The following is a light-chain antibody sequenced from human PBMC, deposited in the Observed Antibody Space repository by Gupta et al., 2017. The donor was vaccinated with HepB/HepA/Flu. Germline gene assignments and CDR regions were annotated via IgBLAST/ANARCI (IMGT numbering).Light chain of an antibody. J-gene: IGKJ1*01. Sequence: DIQMTQSPSSLSASVGDRVTTTCRASQSISNYLNWYQQKPGKAPKLLIYAASTLQSGVPSRFSGSGSGTDFTLTISSLQPEDFATYFCQQSYTTPWTFGQGTKVEIK. CDR2: AAS. CDR1: QSISNY. CDR3: QQSYTTPWT. V-gene: IGKV1-39*01.